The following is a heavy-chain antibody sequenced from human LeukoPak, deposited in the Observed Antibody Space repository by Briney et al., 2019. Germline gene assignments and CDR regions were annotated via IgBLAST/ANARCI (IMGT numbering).Heavy chain of an antibody. J-gene: IGHJ4*02. D-gene: IGHD3-10*01. V-gene: IGHV4-59*01. CDR1: SGAISNYY. CDR2: IAYSGST. CDR3: ARERRSGTYYYFDY. Sequence: SETLSLTCTVSSGAISNYYWSWIRKPPGMGREWIGYIAYSGSTNYNPSLKSRVSMSVHTSKNPFSLTLSSVTAADTAVYYCARERRSGTYYYFDYWGQGILVTVSS.